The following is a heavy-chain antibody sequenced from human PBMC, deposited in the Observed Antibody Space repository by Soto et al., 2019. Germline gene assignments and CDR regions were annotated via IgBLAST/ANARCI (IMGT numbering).Heavy chain of an antibody. CDR2: ISGSGGST. J-gene: IGHJ4*02. D-gene: IGHD6-19*01. Sequence: GGSLRLSCAASGFTFSSYAMSWVRQAPGKGLEWVSAISGSGGSTYYADSVKGRFTISRDNSKNTLYLQMNSLRAEDTAVYYCAKAVEAPVAGTTWGDYWGQGTLVTVSS. V-gene: IGHV3-23*01. CDR1: GFTFSSYA. CDR3: AKAVEAPVAGTTWGDY.